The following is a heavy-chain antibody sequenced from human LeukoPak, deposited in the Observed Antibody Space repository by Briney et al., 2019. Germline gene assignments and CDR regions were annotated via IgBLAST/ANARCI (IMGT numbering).Heavy chain of an antibody. CDR2: FDPEDGET. Sequence: SVKVSCRVSGYTVSEISMHWVRQSPGKGLQWMRGFDPEDGETIYAQRFQGRVTMTEDTSTDTAYMELSSLRSEDTAVYYCATDIVTTGDYWGQGTLVTVSS. J-gene: IGHJ4*02. CDR3: ATDIVTTGDY. D-gene: IGHD5-12*01. CDR1: GYTVSEIS. V-gene: IGHV1-24*01.